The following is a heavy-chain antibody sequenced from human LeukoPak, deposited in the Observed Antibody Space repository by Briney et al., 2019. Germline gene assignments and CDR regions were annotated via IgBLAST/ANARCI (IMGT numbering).Heavy chain of an antibody. CDR3: AREAFQYSSENWFDP. J-gene: IGHJ5*02. V-gene: IGHV3-53*01. CDR2: IYSGGST. CDR1: GFTVSSNY. Sequence: PGGSLRLSCAASGFTVSSNYMSWVRQAPGKGLEWVSVIYSGGSTYYADSVKGRFTISRDNDKNSLYLQMNSLRAEDTAVYYCAREAFQYSSENWFDPWGQGTLVTVSS. D-gene: IGHD6-25*01.